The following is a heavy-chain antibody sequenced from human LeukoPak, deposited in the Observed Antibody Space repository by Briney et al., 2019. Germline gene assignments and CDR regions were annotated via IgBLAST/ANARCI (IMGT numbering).Heavy chain of an antibody. CDR3: AREQYSGYDFGY. CDR1: EGTFSSYA. CDR2: IIPIFGTA. Sequence: SVKVSCKASEGTFSSYAISWVRQAPGQGLEWMGGIIPIFGTANYAQKFQGRVTITADESTSTAYMELSSLRSEDTAVYYCAREQYSGYDFGYWGQGTLVTVSS. D-gene: IGHD5-12*01. J-gene: IGHJ4*02. V-gene: IGHV1-69*13.